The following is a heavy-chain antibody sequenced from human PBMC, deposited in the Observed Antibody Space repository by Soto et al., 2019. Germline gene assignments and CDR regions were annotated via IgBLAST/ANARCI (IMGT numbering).Heavy chain of an antibody. V-gene: IGHV3-30*18. CDR3: AKAAMIVVVMEGFFDY. CDR2: ISYDRGNK. D-gene: IGHD3-22*01. CDR1: GFTFSSYG. Sequence: GALRLSCAASGFTFSSYGMHWVRQAPGKGLEWVAVISYDRGNKYYADSVKGRFTISRDNSKNTLYLQMNSLRAEDTAVYYCAKAAMIVVVMEGFFDYWGQGTLVTVSS. J-gene: IGHJ4*02.